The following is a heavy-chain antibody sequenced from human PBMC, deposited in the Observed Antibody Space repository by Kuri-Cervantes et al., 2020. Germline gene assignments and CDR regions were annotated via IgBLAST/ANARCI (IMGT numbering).Heavy chain of an antibody. CDR3: AKGSVEMATFGGFDI. CDR2: INHSGST. J-gene: IGHJ3*02. D-gene: IGHD5-24*01. Sequence: GSLRLSCAVYGGSFSGYYWSWIRQPPGKGLEWIGEINHSGSTNYNPSLKSRVTISVDTSKNQFSLKLSSVTAADTAVYYCAKGSVEMATFGGFDIWGQGTMVTVSS. V-gene: IGHV4-34*01. CDR1: GGSFSGYY.